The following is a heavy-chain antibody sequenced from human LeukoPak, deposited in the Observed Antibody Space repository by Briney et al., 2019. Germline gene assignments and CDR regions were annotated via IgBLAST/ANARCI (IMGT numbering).Heavy chain of an antibody. CDR2: IYPGDSDT. J-gene: IGHJ3*02. CDR1: GYSFTSYW. Sequence: GESLKISCKGSGYSFTSYWIGWVRQMPGKGLEWMGIIYPGDSDTRYSPSFQGQVTISADKSISTAYLQWSSLKASDTAMCYCARHYYDILTGQNAFDIWGQGTMVTVSS. D-gene: IGHD3-9*01. CDR3: ARHYYDILTGQNAFDI. V-gene: IGHV5-51*01.